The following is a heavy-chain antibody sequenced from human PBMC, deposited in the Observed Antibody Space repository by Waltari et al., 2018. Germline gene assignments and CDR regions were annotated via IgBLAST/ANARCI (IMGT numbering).Heavy chain of an antibody. CDR2: CSPRDGDT. J-gene: IGHJ4*02. V-gene: IGHV1-18*01. D-gene: IGHD5-18*01. Sequence: QVQLVQSAAEVKNPGASVKVSCKASGYTFTSYGISWVRQAPGQGLEWMGWCSPRDGDTNYTQKIQGTATMTRATSRDTAYMELRNLRSDDTAMFYCVRGGFNSGYDYWGQGTLVTVSS. CDR1: GYTFTSYG. CDR3: VRGGFNSGYDY.